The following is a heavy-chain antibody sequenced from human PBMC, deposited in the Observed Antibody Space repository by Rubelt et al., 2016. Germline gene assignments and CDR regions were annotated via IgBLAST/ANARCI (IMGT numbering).Heavy chain of an antibody. Sequence: QLQLQESGPGLVKPSETLSLTCTVSGGSISSSSYYWGWIRQPPGKGLEWIGSIYYSGSTYYNPSLKSRGTISVDTSKNQFSLKLSSVTAADTAVYYCARVDPNIWFDYWGQGTLVTVSS. CDR2: IYYSGST. CDR1: GGSISSSSYY. CDR3: ARVDPNIWFDY. V-gene: IGHV4-39*07. J-gene: IGHJ4*02.